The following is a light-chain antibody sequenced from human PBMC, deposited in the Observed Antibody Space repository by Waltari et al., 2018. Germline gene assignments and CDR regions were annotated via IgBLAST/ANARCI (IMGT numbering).Light chain of an antibody. CDR2: LNSDGSH. V-gene: IGLV4-69*01. CDR1: SGHSSYA. Sequence: QLVLTQSPSASASLGASVKLTCTLRSGHSSYAIAWHPQQPEKGPRYLMKLNSDGSHSKGDGIPDRFSGSSSGAERYLTISSLQSGDEADYYCQTWGTGIVVFGGGTKLTVL. CDR3: QTWGTGIVV. J-gene: IGLJ2*01.